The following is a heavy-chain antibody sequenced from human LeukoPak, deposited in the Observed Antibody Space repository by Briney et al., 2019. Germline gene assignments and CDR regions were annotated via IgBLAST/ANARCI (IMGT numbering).Heavy chain of an antibody. V-gene: IGHV3-74*01. J-gene: IGHJ4*02. CDR1: GFTFSTHW. CDR3: ARDGLAAAADY. Sequence: GGTLRLSCTVSGFTFSTHWMRWVRQAPGKGLVWVSHIKGDGTSTNYADSVKGRFTISRDNAKNTLFLQMNSLRAEDTAVYYCARDGLAAAADYWGQGTLVTVSS. CDR2: IKGDGTST. D-gene: IGHD6-13*01.